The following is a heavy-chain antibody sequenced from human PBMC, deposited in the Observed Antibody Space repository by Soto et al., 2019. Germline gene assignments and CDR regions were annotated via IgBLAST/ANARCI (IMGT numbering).Heavy chain of an antibody. J-gene: IGHJ6*02. CDR1: GHSFTDYW. D-gene: IGHD3-16*01. V-gene: IGHV5-10-1*01. CDR2: IDPSDSYT. CDR3: TSLRLIAGIKGGRHSGMDA. Sequence: GESLKISCKASGHSFTDYWIRWVRKMPGSGLEWMARIDPSDSYTNYSPSFQGHVTISADKSLNTAFLQWSSLKAADSAMYYCTSLRLIAGIKGGRHSGMDAWG.